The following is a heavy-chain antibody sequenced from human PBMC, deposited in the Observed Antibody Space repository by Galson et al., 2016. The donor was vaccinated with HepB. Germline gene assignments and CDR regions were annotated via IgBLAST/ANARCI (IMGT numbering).Heavy chain of an antibody. J-gene: IGHJ4*02. D-gene: IGHD5-18*01. Sequence: ETLSLTCTVSSDSFTGSSYYWAWIRQPPGKGLEWIGSISYSGNTYYNPSLKSRVTMSVDTSRKHFSLKLISVTAADTAVFYCARTFVDIYGRRYFGYWGQGTLVSVS. V-gene: IGHV4-39*02. CDR2: ISYSGNT. CDR1: SDSFTGSSYY. CDR3: ARTFVDIYGRRYFGY.